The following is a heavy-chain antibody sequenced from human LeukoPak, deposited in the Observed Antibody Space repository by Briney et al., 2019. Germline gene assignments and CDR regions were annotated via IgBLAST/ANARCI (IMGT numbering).Heavy chain of an antibody. CDR3: AGDTANFDY. CDR1: GGSISSYY. V-gene: IGHV4-59*01. CDR2: IYYSGST. J-gene: IGHJ4*02. Sequence: NSSETLSLTCTVSGGSISSYYWSWIRQPPGKGLERIGYIYYSGSTSYNPSLKSRVTISVDTSKNQFSLKLSSVTAADTAVYYCAGDTANFDYWGQGTLVTVSS. D-gene: IGHD5-18*01.